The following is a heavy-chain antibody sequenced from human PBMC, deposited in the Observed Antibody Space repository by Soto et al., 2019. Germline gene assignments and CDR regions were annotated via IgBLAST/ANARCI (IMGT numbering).Heavy chain of an antibody. V-gene: IGHV3-9*01. CDR3: AKGTSIVGATGRFDY. CDR2: ISWNSGSI. CDR1: GFTFDDYA. D-gene: IGHD1-26*01. J-gene: IGHJ4*02. Sequence: GGSLRLSCAASGFTFDDYAMHWVRQAPGKGLEWVSGISWNSGSIGYADSVKGRFTISRDNAKNSLYLQMNSLRAEDTALYYCAKGTSIVGATGRFDYWGQGTLVTVSS.